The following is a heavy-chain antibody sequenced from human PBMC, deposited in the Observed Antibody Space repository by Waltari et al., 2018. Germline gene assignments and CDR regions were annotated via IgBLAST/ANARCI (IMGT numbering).Heavy chain of an antibody. J-gene: IGHJ5*02. CDR3: AKAGSLTSLGAYGS. CDR2: IDGTATST. V-gene: IGHV3-23*01. Sequence: EVQLLESGGALVQPGGSLTLYCAASGFTVSSYAMTWVRQAPGKGLECVSSIDGTATSTNYADSVKGRFTIHRDNSKSTLSLQMNSLRADDTAVYFCAKAGSLTSLGAYGSWGQGTLVTVSS. D-gene: IGHD1-26*01. CDR1: GFTVSSYA.